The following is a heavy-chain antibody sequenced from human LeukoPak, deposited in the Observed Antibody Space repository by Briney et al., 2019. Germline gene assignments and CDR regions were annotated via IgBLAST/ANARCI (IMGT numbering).Heavy chain of an antibody. D-gene: IGHD6-6*01. CDR1: GGSFSDYY. J-gene: IGHJ6*03. CDR2: IHRSGRT. Sequence: SETLSLTCTVYGGSFSDYYWSWIRQPPGKGLEWIGEIHRSGRTIYNPSLKSRVTISVDTSKNQFSLKMTSVTAADTAVYYCARGIAARYYYMDVWGKGTTVTVSS. CDR3: ARGIAARYYYMDV. V-gene: IGHV4-34*01.